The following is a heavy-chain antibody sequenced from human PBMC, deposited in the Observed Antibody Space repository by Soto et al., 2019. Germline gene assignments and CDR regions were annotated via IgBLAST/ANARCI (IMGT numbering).Heavy chain of an antibody. J-gene: IGHJ6*02. D-gene: IGHD3-22*01. CDR3: AQYASSGERFYYYGMDV. V-gene: IGHV3-23*01. Sequence: GALRLTCAQSGLTLSGYAFRWVRKAPGKVLDGVSAISGSGGITYYAASVCGRVPVSRDNSKNTLYLETNGRSAEDTAVYYCAQYASSGERFYYYGMDVWGQGTTVTVSS. CDR2: ISGSGGIT. CDR1: GLTLSGYA.